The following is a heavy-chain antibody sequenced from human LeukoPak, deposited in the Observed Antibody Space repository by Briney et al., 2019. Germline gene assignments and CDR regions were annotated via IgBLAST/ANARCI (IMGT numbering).Heavy chain of an antibody. CDR3: ARAGAWQIDP. Sequence: PSETLSLTCTVSGGSISSYYWSWIRQPPGKGLEWIGYIYYSGSTNYNPSLKSRVTISVDTSKNQFSLRLTSVTAADTAMYYCARAGAWQIDPWGQGTLVTVSS. CDR2: IYYSGST. J-gene: IGHJ5*02. CDR1: GGSISSYY. D-gene: IGHD3-10*01. V-gene: IGHV4-59*01.